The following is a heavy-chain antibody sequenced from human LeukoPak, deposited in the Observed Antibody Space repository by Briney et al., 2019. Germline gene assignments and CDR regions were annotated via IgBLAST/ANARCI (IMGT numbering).Heavy chain of an antibody. CDR1: GFTFSSYW. Sequence: GGSLRLSCAASGFTFSSYWMSWVRQAPGKGLEWVANVKQDGSEKYYVDSVKGRFTISRDNAKNSLYLQMNSLRAEDTAVYYCAKPTHFNWFDPWGQGTLVTVSS. CDR3: AKPTHFNWFDP. CDR2: VKQDGSEK. V-gene: IGHV3-7*01. D-gene: IGHD3-3*02. J-gene: IGHJ5*02.